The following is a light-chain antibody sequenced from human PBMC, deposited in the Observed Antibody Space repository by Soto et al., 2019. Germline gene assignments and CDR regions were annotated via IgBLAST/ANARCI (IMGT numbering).Light chain of an antibody. CDR3: QQRSNWNPLVT. CDR1: QSVSSY. V-gene: IGKV3-11*01. Sequence: EIVLTQSPATLSLSPGERATLSCRASQSVSSYLAWYQQKPGQAPRLLIYDASNRATGIPARFSGSGSGTDFTLTISSLEPEDVAVYYCQQRSNWNPLVTFGPGTKVDIK. CDR2: DAS. J-gene: IGKJ3*01.